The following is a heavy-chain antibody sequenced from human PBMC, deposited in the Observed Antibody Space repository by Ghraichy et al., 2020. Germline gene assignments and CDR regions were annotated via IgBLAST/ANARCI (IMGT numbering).Heavy chain of an antibody. V-gene: IGHV4-30-4*01. Sequence: LRLSCTVSGGSLSSGDFYWSWFRQPPGKGLEWMGYIYHSGFTYYNPSLKSRFTISLDMSKNQFSLELDSVTATDPAVYYCARSTAEGYCQTTTCYAFDYLGQGTVLPVSS. J-gene: IGHJ4*02. CDR1: GGSLSSGDFY. CDR2: IYHSGFT. D-gene: IGHD2-2*01. CDR3: ARSTAEGYCQTTTCYAFDY.